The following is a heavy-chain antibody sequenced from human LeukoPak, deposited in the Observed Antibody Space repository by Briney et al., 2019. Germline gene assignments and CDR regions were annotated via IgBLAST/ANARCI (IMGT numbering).Heavy chain of an antibody. CDR2: TYYRSKWYN. V-gene: IGHV6-1*01. J-gene: IGHJ3*02. Sequence: SQTLSLTCAISGDSVSSNSAAWNWIRQSPSRGLEWLGRTYYRSKWYNDYAVSVKSRITINPDTSKNQFSLQLNSVTPEDTAVYYCARDWEGGSLLWFGELLYAFDIWGQGTMVTVSS. CDR1: GDSVSSNSAA. CDR3: ARDWEGGSLLWFGELLYAFDI. D-gene: IGHD3-10*01.